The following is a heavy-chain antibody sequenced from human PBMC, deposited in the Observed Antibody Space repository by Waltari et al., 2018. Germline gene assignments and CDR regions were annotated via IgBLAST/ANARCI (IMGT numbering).Heavy chain of an antibody. Sequence: EVQLVEFGGDLIQPGGSLRLSCAASGFTVSSNYMSWVRQAPGKGLGWVSIIYSGGSTYYGDSVKGRFTISRDSSKTTLYLQMNSLRAEDTAVYYCARDYCDRTSCSVAWGQGTLVTVSS. CDR2: IYSGGST. CDR3: ARDYCDRTSCSVA. CDR1: GFTVSSNY. J-gene: IGHJ5*02. D-gene: IGHD2-2*01. V-gene: IGHV3-53*01.